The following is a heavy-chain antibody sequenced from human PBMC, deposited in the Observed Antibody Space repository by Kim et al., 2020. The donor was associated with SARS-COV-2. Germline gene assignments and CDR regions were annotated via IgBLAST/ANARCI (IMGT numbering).Heavy chain of an antibody. CDR3: ARSGGRSPGSHESYGGNPFDY. Sequence: GGSLRLSCAASGFTFSSYDMHWVRQATGKGLEWVSAIGTAGDTYYPGSVKGRFTISRENAKNSLYLQMNSLRAGDTAVYYCARSGGRSPGSHESYGGNPFDYWGQGTLVTVSS. CDR2: IGTAGDT. J-gene: IGHJ4*02. CDR1: GFTFSSYD. D-gene: IGHD2-15*01. V-gene: IGHV3-13*01.